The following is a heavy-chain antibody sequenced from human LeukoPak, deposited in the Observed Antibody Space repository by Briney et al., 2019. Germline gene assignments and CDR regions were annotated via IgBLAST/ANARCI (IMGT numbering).Heavy chain of an antibody. J-gene: IGHJ4*02. CDR3: ARREAAFDY. CDR2: IYHSGST. V-gene: IGHV4-38-2*01. Sequence: PSETLSLTCAVSGYSISSGYYWGWIRQPPGKGLEWIGSIYHSGSTYYNPSLKSRVTISVDTSKNQFSLKLSSVTAADTAVYYCARREAAFDYWGQGTLVTVSS. D-gene: IGHD6-25*01. CDR1: GYSISSGYY.